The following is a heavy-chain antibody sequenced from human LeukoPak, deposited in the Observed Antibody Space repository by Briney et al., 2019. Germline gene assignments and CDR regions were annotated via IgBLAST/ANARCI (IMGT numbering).Heavy chain of an antibody. CDR2: IIPIFDTA. J-gene: IGHJ5*02. Sequence: PKASVKVSCKASGGTFSSYAISWVRQAPGQGLEWMGGIIPIFDTANYAQKFQGRVTITADESTSTAYMELSSLRSEDTAVYYCARESRDGYWFDPWGQGTLVTVSS. D-gene: IGHD5-24*01. CDR1: GGTFSSYA. V-gene: IGHV1-69*13. CDR3: ARESRDGYWFDP.